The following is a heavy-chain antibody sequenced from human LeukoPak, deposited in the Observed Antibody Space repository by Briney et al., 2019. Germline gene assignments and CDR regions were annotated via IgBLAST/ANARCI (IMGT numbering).Heavy chain of an antibody. CDR2: INPNSGGT. V-gene: IGHV1-2*02. D-gene: IGHD6-13*01. CDR1: GYTFTGYY. Sequence: GASVKVSCKASGYTFTGYYMHWVRQAPGQGLEWMGWINPNSGGTNYAQKFQGRVNMTRDTSISTAYMELSRLRSDDTAVYCCARGHAPLIAAALFYFDYWGQGTLVTVSS. CDR3: ARGHAPLIAAALFYFDY. J-gene: IGHJ4*02.